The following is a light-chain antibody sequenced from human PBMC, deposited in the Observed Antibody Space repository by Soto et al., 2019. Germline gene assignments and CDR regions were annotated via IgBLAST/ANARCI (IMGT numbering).Light chain of an antibody. CDR2: EAS. Sequence: DIQLTQSPSTLSASVGDRVTLTCLASQSISSWLAWYQQKPGKAPRLLIYEASRLESGVPSRISGSGSGTEFTLTISSLQPEDFATYYCQQANSFPRTFGQGTKVDI. CDR3: QQANSFPRT. V-gene: IGKV1-5*03. J-gene: IGKJ1*01. CDR1: QSISSW.